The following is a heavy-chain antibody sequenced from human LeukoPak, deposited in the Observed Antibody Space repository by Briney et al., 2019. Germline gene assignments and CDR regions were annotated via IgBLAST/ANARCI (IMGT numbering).Heavy chain of an antibody. CDR3: ARYCNGVTCYSGYDY. Sequence: PGGSLRLSCAASGFTFSSYAMHWVRQTPGKGLEYVSAISTNGGGTYYANSVKARFTISRDTSKNTLYLQMGSLRAEDMAVYYCARYCNGVTCYSGYDYWGQGTLVTVSS. CDR1: GFTFSSYA. V-gene: IGHV3-64*01. D-gene: IGHD2-15*01. J-gene: IGHJ4*02. CDR2: ISTNGGGT.